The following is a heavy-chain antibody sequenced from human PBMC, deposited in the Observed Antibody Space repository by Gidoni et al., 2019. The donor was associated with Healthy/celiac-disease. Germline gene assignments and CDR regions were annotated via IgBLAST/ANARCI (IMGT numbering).Heavy chain of an antibody. CDR2: INPSGGST. J-gene: IGHJ4*02. D-gene: IGHD3-16*02. CDR1: GYTFTSYY. CDR3: ARDRAVVAAPRGSYRHFDY. Sequence: QVQLVQSGAEVKKPGASVTVSCKASGYTFTSYYMHWVRQAPGQGLEWMGIINPSGGSTSYEQKFQGRVTMTRDTSTSTVYMELSSLRSEDTAVYYCARDRAVVAAPRGSYRHFDYWGQGTLVTVSS. V-gene: IGHV1-46*01.